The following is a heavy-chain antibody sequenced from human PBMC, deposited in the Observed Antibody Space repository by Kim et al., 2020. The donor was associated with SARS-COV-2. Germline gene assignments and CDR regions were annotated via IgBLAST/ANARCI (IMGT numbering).Heavy chain of an antibody. CDR1: GYTLTELS. J-gene: IGHJ4*02. Sequence: ASVKVSCKVSGYTLTELSMHWVRRAPGKGLEWMGGFDPEDGETIYAQKFQGRVTMTEDTSTDTAYMELSSLRSEDTAVYYCATDLTKYYGSGDRTYYFDYWGQGTLVTVSS. CDR2: FDPEDGET. V-gene: IGHV1-24*01. D-gene: IGHD3-10*01. CDR3: ATDLTKYYGSGDRTYYFDY.